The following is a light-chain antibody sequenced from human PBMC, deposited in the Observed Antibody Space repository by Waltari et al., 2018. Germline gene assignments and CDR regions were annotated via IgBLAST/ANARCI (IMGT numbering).Light chain of an antibody. CDR2: WAS. Sequence: DIVMTQSPDSLAVSLGERATINCKSIQSVLHTSNNKNYLAWYQQKPGQPPKLLIYWASTRESGVPDRFSGSGSGTDFTLTISSLQAEDVAVYYCQQYYSSPITFGQGTRLEIK. J-gene: IGKJ5*01. V-gene: IGKV4-1*01. CDR3: QQYYSSPIT. CDR1: QSVLHTSNNKNY.